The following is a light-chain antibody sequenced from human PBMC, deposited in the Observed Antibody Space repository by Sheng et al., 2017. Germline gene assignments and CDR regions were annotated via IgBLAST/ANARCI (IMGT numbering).Light chain of an antibody. Sequence: SYELTQPPSVSVSPGQTASITCSGDKLGDKYACWYQQKPGQSPVLVIYQDSKRPSGIPERFSGSNSGNTATLTISGTQAMDEADYYCQAWDSGTLVFGGGTKLTVL. CDR1: KLGDKY. J-gene: IGLJ2*01. CDR2: QDS. V-gene: IGLV3-1*01. CDR3: QAWDSGTLV.